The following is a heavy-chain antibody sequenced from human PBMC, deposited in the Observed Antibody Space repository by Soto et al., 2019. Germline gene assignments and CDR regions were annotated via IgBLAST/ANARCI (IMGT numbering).Heavy chain of an antibody. CDR2: IGGSDDRT. Sequence: EGSLRLSCAASGFTFSSYAMSWVRQAPGRGLEWVSSIGGSDDRTFYADSVKGRFTISRDNSKNTLYLSMNSLRAEDTAVYYCAKDLYVDVRSGYDSPYCFDRWGQGALVTVSS. D-gene: IGHD3-3*01. J-gene: IGHJ4*02. CDR3: AKDLYVDVRSGYDSPYCFDR. V-gene: IGHV3-23*01. CDR1: GFTFSSYA.